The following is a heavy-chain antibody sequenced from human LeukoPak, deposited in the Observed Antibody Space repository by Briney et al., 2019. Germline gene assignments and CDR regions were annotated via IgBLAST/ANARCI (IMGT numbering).Heavy chain of an antibody. CDR2: IRYDGSNK. J-gene: IGHJ6*03. D-gene: IGHD5-12*01. Sequence: GGSLRLSCAASGFTFISYGMQWVRQAPGKGLELVAFIRYDGSNKYYADSVKGRFTISRDNSKNTLYLQMKSLRAEDTAVYYCAKGGGYEAQYYYYYLDVWGKGTTVTISS. CDR3: AKGGGYEAQYYYYYLDV. V-gene: IGHV3-30*02. CDR1: GFTFISYG.